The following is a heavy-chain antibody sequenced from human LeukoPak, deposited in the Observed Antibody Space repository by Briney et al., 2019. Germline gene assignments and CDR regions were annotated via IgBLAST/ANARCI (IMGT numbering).Heavy chain of an antibody. J-gene: IGHJ4*02. CDR2: SSSSGYTT. D-gene: IGHD2-15*01. Sequence: GGSLRLSCAASGFTFSSYEMNWVRQAPGKGLEWISYSSSSGYTTQYADSVKGRFTISRDNTKNSLYLQMNSLRAEDTAVYYCAKMGVDVVVVAVNFDYWGQGTLVTVSS. V-gene: IGHV3-48*03. CDR1: GFTFSSYE. CDR3: AKMGVDVVVVAVNFDY.